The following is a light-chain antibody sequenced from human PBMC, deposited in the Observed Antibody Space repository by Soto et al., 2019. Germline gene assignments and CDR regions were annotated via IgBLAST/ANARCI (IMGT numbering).Light chain of an antibody. CDR3: QQYNSYSLT. CDR1: QSISSW. Sequence: DIQMTQSPSTLSASVGDRVTITCRASQSISSWLAWYQQKPGKAPKLLIYKASSLESGVPSRFSGSGCGTEFTLTISSLQPDDFVTYYCQQYNSYSLTFGGGTKVEIK. J-gene: IGKJ4*01. V-gene: IGKV1-5*03. CDR2: KAS.